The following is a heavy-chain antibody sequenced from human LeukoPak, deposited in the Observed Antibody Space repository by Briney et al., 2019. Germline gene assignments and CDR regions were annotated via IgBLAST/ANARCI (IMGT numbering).Heavy chain of an antibody. J-gene: IGHJ4*02. CDR1: GFIFSGSA. D-gene: IGHD6-6*01. CDR3: TTDRGITVRPIFDT. CDR2: IRSKADTYAT. Sequence: GGSLRLSCAASGFIFSGSAMHWVRQASGKGVEWVGRIRSKADTYATAYAASVKGRFTISRDESRNTLYLQMNSLKTEDTAVYYCTTDRGITVRPIFDTWGRGTLVTVSS. V-gene: IGHV3-73*01.